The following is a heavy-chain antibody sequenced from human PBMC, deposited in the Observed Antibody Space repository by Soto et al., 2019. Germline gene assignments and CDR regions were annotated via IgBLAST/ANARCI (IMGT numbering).Heavy chain of an antibody. Sequence: SETLSLTCTVSGGSISSGDYYWSWIRQPPGKGLEWIGYIYYSGSTYYNPSLKSRVTISVDTSKNQFSLKLSSVTAADTAVYYCARDLPDYSTTVTPYPSLYYYYYYGMDVWGQGTTVTVSS. D-gene: IGHD4-17*01. V-gene: IGHV4-30-4*01. J-gene: IGHJ6*02. CDR2: IYYSGST. CDR3: ARDLPDYSTTVTPYPSLYYYYYYGMDV. CDR1: GGSISSGDYY.